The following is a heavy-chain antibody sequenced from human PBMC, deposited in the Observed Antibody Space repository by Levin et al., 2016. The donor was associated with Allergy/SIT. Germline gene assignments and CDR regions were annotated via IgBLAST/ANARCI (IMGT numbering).Heavy chain of an antibody. D-gene: IGHD2-15*01. Sequence: ASVKVSCKASGESFTSYYIHWVRQAPGQGLEWMGLIHPTAGSTAYAQDFQGRITLTRDTSTATFYLELTNLRLEDTAVYYCARAQAPDYSHDAFDIWGQGTTVAVSS. CDR2: IHPTAGST. CDR3: ARAQAPDYSHDAFDI. J-gene: IGHJ3*02. V-gene: IGHV1-46*01. CDR1: GESFTSYY.